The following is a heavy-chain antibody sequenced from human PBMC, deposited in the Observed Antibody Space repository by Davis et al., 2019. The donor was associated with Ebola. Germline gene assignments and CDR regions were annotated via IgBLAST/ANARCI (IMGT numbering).Heavy chain of an antibody. Sequence: GESLKISCKGSGNTFVTSWIAWVRQTPGKGLEWMGIIYPADSDTRYSPSFQGQVTISADKSIYTAYLQWSSLKTSDTAMYYCARQYDSAGYYYGMDVWGQGTTVTVSS. CDR3: ARQYDSAGYYYGMDV. D-gene: IGHD3-22*01. CDR2: IYPADSDT. CDR1: GNTFVTSW. J-gene: IGHJ6*02. V-gene: IGHV5-51*01.